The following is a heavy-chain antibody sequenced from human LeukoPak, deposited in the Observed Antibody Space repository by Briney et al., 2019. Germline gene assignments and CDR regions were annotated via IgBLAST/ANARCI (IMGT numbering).Heavy chain of an antibody. J-gene: IGHJ6*04. V-gene: IGHV1-69*06. D-gene: IGHD6-13*01. CDR2: IIPIFGTA. CDR1: GGTFSSYA. Sequence: GASVKVSCKASGGTFSSYAISWVRQAPGQGLEWMGGIIPIFGTANYAQEFQGRVTITADKSTSTAYMELSSLRSEDTAVYYCARDSIAAVGTGPYGMDVWGKGTTVTVSS. CDR3: ARDSIAAVGTGPYGMDV.